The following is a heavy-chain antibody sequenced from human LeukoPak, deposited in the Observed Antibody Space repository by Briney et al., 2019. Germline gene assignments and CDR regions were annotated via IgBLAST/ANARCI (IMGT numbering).Heavy chain of an antibody. J-gene: IGHJ5*02. CDR2: IIPIFGTP. Sequence: SVKVSCKASGGTFSSHAISWVRQAPGQGLEWMGGIIPIFGTPNYAQKFQGRVTITTDESTSTAYMELSSLRSEDTAVYYCARIMVDDYGDNGLSWGQGTLVTVSS. D-gene: IGHD4-17*01. CDR1: GGTFSSHA. V-gene: IGHV1-69*05. CDR3: ARIMVDDYGDNGLS.